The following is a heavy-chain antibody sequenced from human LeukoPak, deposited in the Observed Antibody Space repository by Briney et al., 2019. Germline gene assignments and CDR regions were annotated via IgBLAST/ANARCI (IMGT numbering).Heavy chain of an antibody. CDR2: FYRGIST. V-gene: IGHV3-66*02. CDR1: GFTVSSNY. J-gene: IGHJ3*02. Sequence: PGGSLRLSCAASGFTVSSNYMSWVRQAPGKGLEWVSSFYRGISTYYADSVKGRFTTSRDHSKNTVYLQMDSLRPEHTAVYYCARYYDSSGYTQGAFDIWGQGTMVTVS. D-gene: IGHD3-22*01. CDR3: ARYYDSSGYTQGAFDI.